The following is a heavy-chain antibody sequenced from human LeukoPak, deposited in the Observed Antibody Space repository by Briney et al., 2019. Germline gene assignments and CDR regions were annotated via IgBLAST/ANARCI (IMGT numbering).Heavy chain of an antibody. V-gene: IGHV1-3*01. J-gene: IGHJ6*04. CDR3: ARCPPSYYYGMDV. Sequence: ASVKVSCKASGYTFTSYAIHWVRQAPGQRLEWMGWVNAGNGNTKYSQKFQGRVTITRDTSASTAYMELSSLRSEDTAVYYCARCPPSYYYGMDVWGKGTTVTVSS. CDR2: VNAGNGNT. CDR1: GYTFTSYA.